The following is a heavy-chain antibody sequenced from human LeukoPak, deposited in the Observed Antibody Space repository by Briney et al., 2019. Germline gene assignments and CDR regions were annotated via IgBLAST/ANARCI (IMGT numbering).Heavy chain of an antibody. CDR3: TTRSMVRGVIIP. V-gene: IGHV3-15*01. CDR2: IKSKTDGGTT. CDR1: GFTFSNAW. J-gene: IGHJ5*02. Sequence: GGSLRLSCAASGFTFSNAWMSWVRQAPGKGLEWVDRIKSKTDGGTTDYAAPVKGRFTISRDDSKNTLYLQMNSLKTEDTAVYYCTTRSMVRGVIIPWGQGTLVTVSS. D-gene: IGHD3-10*01.